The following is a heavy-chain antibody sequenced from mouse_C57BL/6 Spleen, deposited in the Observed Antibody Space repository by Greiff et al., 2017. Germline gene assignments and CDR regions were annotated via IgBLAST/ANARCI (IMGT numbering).Heavy chain of an antibody. J-gene: IGHJ2*01. CDR2: IYPRSGNT. V-gene: IGHV1-81*01. D-gene: IGHD1-1*01. CDR1: GYTFTSYG. CDR3: ARLVYGSSYGYFDY. Sequence: QVQLKESGAELARPGASVKLSCQASGYTFTSYGISWVKQRTGQGLEWIGEIYPRSGNTYYNEKFKGKATLTADKSSSTAYMELRSLTSEDSAVYFCARLVYGSSYGYFDYWGQGTTLTVSS.